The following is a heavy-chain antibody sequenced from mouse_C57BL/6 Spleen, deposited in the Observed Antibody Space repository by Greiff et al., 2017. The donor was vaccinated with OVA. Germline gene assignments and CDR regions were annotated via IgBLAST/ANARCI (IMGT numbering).Heavy chain of an antibody. CDR3: TRDYYYTMDY. J-gene: IGHJ4*01. Sequence: DVKLVESEGGLVQPGSSMKLSCTASGFTFSDYYMAWVRQVPEKGLEWVANINYDGSSTYYLDSLKSRFIISRDNAKNILYLQMSSLKSEDTATYYCTRDYYYTMDYWGQGTSVTVAS. CDR2: INYDGSST. CDR1: GFTFSDYY. V-gene: IGHV5-16*01.